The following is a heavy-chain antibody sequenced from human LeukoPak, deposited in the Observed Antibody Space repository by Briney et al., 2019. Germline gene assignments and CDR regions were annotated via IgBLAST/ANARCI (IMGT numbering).Heavy chain of an antibody. CDR3: AREYYDFWSGYYGYYYYGMDV. CDR2: IKQDGSEK. CDR1: GFTFSSYA. Sequence: GGSLRLSCAASGFTFSSYAMSWVRQAPGKGLEWVANIKQDGSEKYYVDSVKGRFTISRDNAKNSLYLQMNSLRAEDTAVYYCAREYYDFWSGYYGYYYYGMDVWGQGTTVTVSS. J-gene: IGHJ6*02. V-gene: IGHV3-7*03. D-gene: IGHD3-3*01.